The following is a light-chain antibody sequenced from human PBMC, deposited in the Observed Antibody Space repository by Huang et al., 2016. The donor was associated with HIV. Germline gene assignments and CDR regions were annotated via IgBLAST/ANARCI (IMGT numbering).Light chain of an antibody. CDR2: GAS. V-gene: IGKV3-15*01. CDR3: QQYDNWPPLT. CDR1: QSVRST. Sequence: EIAMTQSPATLSVSPGERATLSCRASQSVRSTLAWYQQKPGQAPRLLIYGASTRPTGITARFSGSGSGTEVTLTISSLQSEDFAVYYCQQYDNWPPLTFGGGTKVEI. J-gene: IGKJ4*01.